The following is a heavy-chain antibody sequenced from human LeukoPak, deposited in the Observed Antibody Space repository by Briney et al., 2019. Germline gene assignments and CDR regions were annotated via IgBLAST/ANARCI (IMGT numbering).Heavy chain of an antibody. Sequence: ASVKVSCKASGYIFNYYYIHWVRQAPGQGLEWMGWINPNSGDTNFAQKFQGRVTMTRDTSISAAHMELISLKPDDTAVYFCARSGAPPHYYYYYMDVWGKGTTVTVSS. CDR2: INPNSGDT. V-gene: IGHV1-2*02. CDR3: ARSGAPPHYYYYYMDV. CDR1: GYIFNYYY. D-gene: IGHD7-27*01. J-gene: IGHJ6*03.